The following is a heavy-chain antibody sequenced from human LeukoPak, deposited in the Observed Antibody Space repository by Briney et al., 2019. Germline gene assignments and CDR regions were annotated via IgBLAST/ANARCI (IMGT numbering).Heavy chain of an antibody. D-gene: IGHD2-8*01. CDR2: ISWNSGSI. J-gene: IGHJ3*02. Sequence: GGSLRLSCAASGFTFDDYAMHWVRQAPGKGLEWVSGISWNSGSIGYADSVKGRFTISRDNAKNSLYLQMNSLRAEDTALYYCAKDLRATYLGFFDIWGQGTMVTVSS. V-gene: IGHV3-9*01. CDR3: AKDLRATYLGFFDI. CDR1: GFTFDDYA.